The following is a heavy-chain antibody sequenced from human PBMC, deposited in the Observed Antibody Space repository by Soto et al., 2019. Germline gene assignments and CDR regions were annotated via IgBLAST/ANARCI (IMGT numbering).Heavy chain of an antibody. V-gene: IGHV3-33*01. J-gene: IGHJ4*02. CDR2: IWYDGSNK. CDR1: GFTFSSYG. CDR3: ARDPSYCTGGTCYQFDY. Sequence: QVQLVESGGGVVQPGRSLRLSCAASGFTFSSYGIHWVRQAPGKGLEWVAVIWYDGSNKYYADSVKGRFTISRDNSKSTLYLQMNSLRAEHTGVYYCARDPSYCTGGTCYQFDYWGQGTLVTVSS. D-gene: IGHD2-15*01.